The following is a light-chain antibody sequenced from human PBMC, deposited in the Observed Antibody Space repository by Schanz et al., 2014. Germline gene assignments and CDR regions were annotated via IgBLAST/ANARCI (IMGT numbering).Light chain of an antibody. V-gene: IGKV1-39*01. J-gene: IGKJ1*01. CDR1: QTINNY. CDR3: QQYNSYWT. CDR2: HVS. Sequence: DIQMTQSPSSLSASVGDRVTITCRTSQTINNYLNWYQQKPGKAPKLLIFHVSNLQSGVPSRFSGSASGTDFTLTITSLQPDDFATYYCQQYNSYWTFGQGTKVEIK.